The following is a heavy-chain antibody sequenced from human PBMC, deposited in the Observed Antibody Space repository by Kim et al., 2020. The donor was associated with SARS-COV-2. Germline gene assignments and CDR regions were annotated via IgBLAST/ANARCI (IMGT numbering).Heavy chain of an antibody. D-gene: IGHD3-10*01. V-gene: IGHV3-9*01. CDR3: AKDIGTGSYYKDYYYGMDV. Sequence: GGSLRLSCAASGFTFDDYAMHWVRQAPGKGLEWVSGISWDSGSICYADSVKGRFTISRDNAKNSLYLQMNSLRAEDTALYYCAKDIGTGSYYKDYYYGMDVWGQGTLVTVSS. CDR1: GFTFDDYA. CDR2: ISWDSGSI. J-gene: IGHJ6*02.